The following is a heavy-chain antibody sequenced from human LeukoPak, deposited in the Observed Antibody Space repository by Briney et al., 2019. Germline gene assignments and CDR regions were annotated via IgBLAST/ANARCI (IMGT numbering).Heavy chain of an antibody. CDR2: IYHSGST. Sequence: PSETLSLTCTVSGYSISSGYYWGWIRQPPGKGLEWIGSIYHSGSTYYNPSLKSRVTISVDTSKNQFSLKLSSVTAADTAVYYCARTIYDYVWGSYRKPFDYWGQGTLVTVSS. V-gene: IGHV4-38-2*02. CDR3: ARTIYDYVWGSYRKPFDY. J-gene: IGHJ4*02. D-gene: IGHD3-16*02. CDR1: GYSISSGYY.